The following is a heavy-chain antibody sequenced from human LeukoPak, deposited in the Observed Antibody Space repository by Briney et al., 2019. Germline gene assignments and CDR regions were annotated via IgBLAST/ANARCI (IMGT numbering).Heavy chain of an antibody. CDR1: GGTFSSYA. Sequence: GASVKVSCKASGGTFSSYAISWVRQAPGQGLEWMGGIIPIFGTANYAQKFQGRVTITADESTSTAYMELSSLRSEDTAVYYCASGYQPLLPLDYWGRGTLVTVSS. CDR2: IIPIFGTA. J-gene: IGHJ4*02. CDR3: ASGYQPLLPLDY. V-gene: IGHV1-69*13. D-gene: IGHD2-2*01.